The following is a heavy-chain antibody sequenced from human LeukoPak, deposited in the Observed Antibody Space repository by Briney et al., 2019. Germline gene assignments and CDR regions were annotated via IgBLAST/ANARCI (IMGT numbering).Heavy chain of an antibody. CDR1: GFSFSDAW. Sequence: GGSLRLSCAASGFSFSDAWMSWVRQIPGKGLEWVSAISGSGGSTYYADSVKGRFTISRDNSKNTLYLQMNSLRAEDTAVYYCAKEGMVGQWLVKSWGQGTLVTVSS. J-gene: IGHJ5*02. CDR2: ISGSGGST. V-gene: IGHV3-23*01. CDR3: AKEGMVGQWLVKS. D-gene: IGHD6-19*01.